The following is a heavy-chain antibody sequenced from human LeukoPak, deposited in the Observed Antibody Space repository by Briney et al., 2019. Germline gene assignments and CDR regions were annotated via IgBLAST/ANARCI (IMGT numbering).Heavy chain of an antibody. J-gene: IGHJ3*01. CDR1: GGSISYYY. Sequence: SETLSLTCTVSGGSISYYYWSWIRQPPGKGLEWIGSIYYSGSTNYNPSLKSRVTISVDTSKNQFSLNLTSVTTADTAVYYCARVSCSSTSCPRRDALDVWGQGTMVTVSS. CDR2: IYYSGST. V-gene: IGHV4-59*12. CDR3: ARVSCSSTSCPRRDALDV. D-gene: IGHD2-2*01.